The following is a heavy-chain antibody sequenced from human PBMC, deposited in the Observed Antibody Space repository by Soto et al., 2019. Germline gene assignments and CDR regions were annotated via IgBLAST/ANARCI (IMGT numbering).Heavy chain of an antibody. Sequence: GGSLRLSCAASWFTFGSCVMSWVRQAPGKGLEWLSLISGSGRYTDYADSVKGRFTISRDNSKNTLYLQMNSLRVEDTAVYYCAKDPPSERMQPDYGMDVWGQGTTVTVSS. CDR2: ISGSGRYT. V-gene: IGHV3-23*01. CDR3: AKDPPSERMQPDYGMDV. J-gene: IGHJ6*02. CDR1: WFTFGSCV. D-gene: IGHD6-13*01.